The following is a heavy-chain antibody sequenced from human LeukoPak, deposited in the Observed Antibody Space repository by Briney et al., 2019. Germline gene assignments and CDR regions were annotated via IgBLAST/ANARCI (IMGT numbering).Heavy chain of an antibody. CDR3: ARGKSGYYQPGYYCYYYYMDV. CDR1: GFTFSSYW. D-gene: IGHD3-22*01. V-gene: IGHV3-7*01. J-gene: IGHJ6*03. Sequence: GGSLRLSCAASGFTFSSYWMSWVRQAPGKGLEWVANIKQDGSEKYYVDSVKGRFTISRDNAKNSLYLQMNSLRAEDTAVYYCARGKSGYYQPGYYCYYYYMDVWGKGTTVTVSS. CDR2: IKQDGSEK.